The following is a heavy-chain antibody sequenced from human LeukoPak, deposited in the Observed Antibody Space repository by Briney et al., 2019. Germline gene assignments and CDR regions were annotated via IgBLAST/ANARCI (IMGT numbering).Heavy chain of an antibody. CDR2: INPNSGGT. CDR3: ARAEGLRFLEWLFDY. J-gene: IGHJ4*02. Sequence: ASVKVSCKASGYTFTGYYMHWVRQAPGQGLERMGWINPNSGGTNYAQKFQGRVTMTRDTSISTAYMELSRLRSDDTAVYYCARAEGLRFLEWLFDYWGQGTLVTVSS. D-gene: IGHD3-3*01. CDR1: GYTFTGYY. V-gene: IGHV1-2*02.